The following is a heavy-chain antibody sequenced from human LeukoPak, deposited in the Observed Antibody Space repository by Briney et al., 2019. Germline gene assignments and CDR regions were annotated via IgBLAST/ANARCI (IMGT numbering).Heavy chain of an antibody. CDR3: ARDLRDYYDSNDAFDI. Sequence: ASVKVSCKASGYTFTSYGISWVRQAPGQGLEWMRWISAYNGNTNYAQKLQGRVTMTTDTSTSTAYMELRSLRSDDTAVYYCARDLRDYYDSNDAFDIWGQGTMVTVSS. J-gene: IGHJ3*02. D-gene: IGHD3-22*01. V-gene: IGHV1-18*01. CDR2: ISAYNGNT. CDR1: GYTFTSYG.